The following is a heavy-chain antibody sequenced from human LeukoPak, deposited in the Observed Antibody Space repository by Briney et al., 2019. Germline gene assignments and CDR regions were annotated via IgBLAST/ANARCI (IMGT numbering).Heavy chain of an antibody. D-gene: IGHD3-3*01. J-gene: IGHJ6*03. Sequence: GGSLRLSCAASGFTFSSYVMNWVRQAPGKGLEGVSYISSSGSTIYYADSVKGRFTISRDNAKNQLYLQMNSLRAEDTAVYYCASAHPFWSDFGVYYMDVWVKGTTVTVSS. CDR3: ASAHPFWSDFGVYYMDV. CDR1: GFTFSSYV. V-gene: IGHV3-48*03. CDR2: ISSSGSTI.